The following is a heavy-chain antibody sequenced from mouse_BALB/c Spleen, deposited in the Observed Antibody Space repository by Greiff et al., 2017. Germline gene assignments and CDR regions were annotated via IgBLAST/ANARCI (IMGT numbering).Heavy chain of an antibody. CDR1: GFTFSSFG. CDR2: ISSGSSTI. Sequence: EVQGVESGGGLVQPGGSRKLSCAASGFTFSSFGMHWVRQAPEKGLEWVAYISSGSSTIYYADTVKGRFTISRDNPKNTLFLQMTSLRSEDTAMYYCARGPYGDLYFDVWGAGTTVTVSS. D-gene: IGHD1-1*02. V-gene: IGHV5-17*02. J-gene: IGHJ1*01. CDR3: ARGPYGDLYFDV.